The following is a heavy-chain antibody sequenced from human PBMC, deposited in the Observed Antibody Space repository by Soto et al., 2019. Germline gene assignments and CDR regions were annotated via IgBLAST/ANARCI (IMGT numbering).Heavy chain of an antibody. CDR3: AKANGTTWTPPMDV. Sequence: GGSLRLSCAASGFTFSSYAMSWVRQAPGKGLEWVSAISGSGGSTYYADSVKGRFTISRDNSKNTLYLQMNSLRAEGTAVYYCAKANGTTWTPPMDVWGQGTTVTVSS. D-gene: IGHD1-7*01. CDR2: ISGSGGST. CDR1: GFTFSSYA. V-gene: IGHV3-23*01. J-gene: IGHJ6*02.